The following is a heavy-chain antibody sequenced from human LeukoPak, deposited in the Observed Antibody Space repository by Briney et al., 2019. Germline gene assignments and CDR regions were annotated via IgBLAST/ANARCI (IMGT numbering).Heavy chain of an antibody. CDR3: ARVQICSGGSCYSLTFDY. Sequence: ASVKVFCKASGYTFTSYYMHWVRQAPGQGLEWMGIINPSGGSTSYAQKFQGRVTMTRDTSTSTVYMELSSLRSEDTAVYYCARVQICSGGSCYSLTFDYWGQGTLVTVSS. CDR2: INPSGGST. D-gene: IGHD2-15*01. J-gene: IGHJ4*02. CDR1: GYTFTSYY. V-gene: IGHV1-46*01.